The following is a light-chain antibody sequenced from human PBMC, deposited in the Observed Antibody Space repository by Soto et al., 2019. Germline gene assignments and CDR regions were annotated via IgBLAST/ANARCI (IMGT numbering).Light chain of an antibody. J-gene: IGKJ3*01. CDR3: QQYGSSPFT. CDR1: QGLGTN. Sequence: EVVMTQSPATLSVSPGERATLSCRASQGLGTNLAWYQQKPGQAPRLLVYGASTRATGIPDRFSGSGSGTDFTLTINRLEPEDFEVYYCQQYGSSPFTLGPGTKVDIK. CDR2: GAS. V-gene: IGKV3-20*01.